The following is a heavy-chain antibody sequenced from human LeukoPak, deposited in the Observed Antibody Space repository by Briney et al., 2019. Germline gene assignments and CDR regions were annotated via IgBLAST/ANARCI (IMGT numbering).Heavy chain of an antibody. D-gene: IGHD6-19*01. Sequence: PGGSLRLSCAASGFTFSSYGMHWVRQAPGKGLEWVAVISYDGSNKYYADSVKGRFTISRDNSKNTLYLQMNSLRAEDTAVYYCAKDRVAGGGFDYWGQGTLVTVSS. CDR2: ISYDGSNK. CDR1: GFTFSSYG. CDR3: AKDRVAGGGFDY. J-gene: IGHJ4*02. V-gene: IGHV3-30*18.